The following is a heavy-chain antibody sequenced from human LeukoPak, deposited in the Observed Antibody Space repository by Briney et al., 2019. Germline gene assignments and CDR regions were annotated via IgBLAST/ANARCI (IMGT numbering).Heavy chain of an antibody. Sequence: ASVKVSCKASGYTLTSYYMHWVRQAPGQGLEWMGIINPSGGSTSYAQKFQGRVTMTSDMSTSTVYMELSSLRSEDTAVYYCARELAAGRVAFDIWGQGTMVTVSS. CDR3: ARELAAGRVAFDI. D-gene: IGHD6-13*01. CDR2: INPSGGST. CDR1: GYTLTSYY. J-gene: IGHJ3*02. V-gene: IGHV1-46*01.